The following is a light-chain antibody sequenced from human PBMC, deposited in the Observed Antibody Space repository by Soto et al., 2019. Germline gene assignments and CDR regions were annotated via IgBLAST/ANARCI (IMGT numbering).Light chain of an antibody. V-gene: IGKV3-11*01. CDR3: QRRTNWPS. CDR2: DAS. CDR1: QSVGSS. Sequence: EIVLTQSPATLSLSPGERVTLSCRASQSVGSSLAWYQQKPGQAPRLLISDASNRATGIPARFSGSGSGTDFTLTISSLETEDFAVYFCQRRTNWPSFGQGTKLEIK. J-gene: IGKJ2*01.